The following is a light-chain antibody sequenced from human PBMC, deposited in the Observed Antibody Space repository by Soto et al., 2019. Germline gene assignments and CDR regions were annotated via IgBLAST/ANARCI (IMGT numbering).Light chain of an antibody. V-gene: IGLV2-14*01. CDR2: DVS. CDR1: SSDVGGYNY. J-gene: IGLJ1*01. Sequence: QSALTQPASVSGSPGQSITISCTGTSSDVGGYNYVSWYQQHPRKAPKLMIYDVSNRPSGVSNRFSGSKSGNTASLTISGLQAEDEADYYCSSYTGSSTSPYVFGTGTKLTVL. CDR3: SSYTGSSTSPYV.